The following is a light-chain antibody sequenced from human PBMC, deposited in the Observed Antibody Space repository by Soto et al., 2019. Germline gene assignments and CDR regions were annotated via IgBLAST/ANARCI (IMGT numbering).Light chain of an antibody. V-gene: IGLV2-14*01. Sequence: QSVLTQPASVSGPPGQSITISCTGTTSDIGGYNFVSWYQQHPGKAPKLMIYDVSNRPSGVSDRFSGSKSGSTASLTISGLQAEDEADYYCSSYSSSTSYVFGAGTKLTVL. CDR2: DVS. CDR1: TSDIGGYNF. CDR3: SSYSSSTSYV. J-gene: IGLJ1*01.